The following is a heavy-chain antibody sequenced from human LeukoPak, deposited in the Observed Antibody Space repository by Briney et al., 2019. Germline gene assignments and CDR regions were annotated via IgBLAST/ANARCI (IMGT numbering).Heavy chain of an antibody. CDR3: ARLSRSPSFSMTTMTTFDY. V-gene: IGHV2-5*01. CDR2: IHWSDDK. J-gene: IGHJ4*02. CDR1: GFSLSTAVG. D-gene: IGHD4-17*01. Sequence: SGPTLVNPTQTLTLTCTFSGFSLSTAVGVGWVRQPPGEALEWLALIHWSDDKRYSPSLKSRLTITKDTSKNQVVLTMTNMDPVDTATYYCARLSRSPSFSMTTMTTFDYWGQGTLVTVSS.